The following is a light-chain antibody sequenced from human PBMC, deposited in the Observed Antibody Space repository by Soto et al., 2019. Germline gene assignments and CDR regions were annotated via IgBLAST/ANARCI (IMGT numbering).Light chain of an antibody. CDR3: RQYNGYSWT. V-gene: IGKV1-5*01. J-gene: IGKJ1*01. CDR2: DAS. Sequence: VGGRITKTSRASQTITNWLAWYQQKPGKAPKLLMYDASGLHSGVPSRFSGSGSGTEFTLTIGILQPDDIATSYRRQYNGYSWTIGLGTKVDIK. CDR1: QTITNW.